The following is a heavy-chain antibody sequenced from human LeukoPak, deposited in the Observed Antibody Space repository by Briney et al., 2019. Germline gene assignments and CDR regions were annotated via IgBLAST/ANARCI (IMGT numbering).Heavy chain of an antibody. Sequence: ASVKVSCKASGGTFSSYAISWVRQAPGQGLEWMGWISAYNGNTNYAQKLQGRVTMTTDTSTSTAYMELRSLRSDDTAVYYCARFCSSTNCYSGFDYWGQGTLVTVSS. CDR3: ARFCSSTNCYSGFDY. J-gene: IGHJ4*02. V-gene: IGHV1-18*01. CDR1: GGTFSSYA. D-gene: IGHD2-2*01. CDR2: ISAYNGNT.